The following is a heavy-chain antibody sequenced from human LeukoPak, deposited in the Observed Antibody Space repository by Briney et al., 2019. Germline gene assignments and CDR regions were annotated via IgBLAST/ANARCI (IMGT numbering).Heavy chain of an antibody. CDR3: ARDQGNPVHDYGGKGALDY. Sequence: PGGSLRLSCAASGFTFSIYSMNGVRQAPGKGLEGVSSIISSRSYIYYADSVKGLFTISRDNAKNSLYVQMNSLPAEDTAVYYCARDQGNPVHDYGGKGALDYWGQGTLVTVSS. D-gene: IGHD4-23*01. V-gene: IGHV3-21*01. CDR1: GFTFSIYS. CDR2: IISSRSYI. J-gene: IGHJ4*02.